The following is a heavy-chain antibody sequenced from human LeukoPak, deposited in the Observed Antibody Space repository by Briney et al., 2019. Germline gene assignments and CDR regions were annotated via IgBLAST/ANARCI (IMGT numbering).Heavy chain of an antibody. Sequence: PGGSLRLSCAASGFTFSSYEMNWVRQAPGKGLEWVTSISSSSYIYYADSVRGRFTISRDNAKNSLYLQTNRLRAEDTAVYYCARANFDSSSSSAFDIWGQGTMVTVSS. D-gene: IGHD6-6*01. CDR1: GFTFSSYE. V-gene: IGHV3-21*01. CDR3: ARANFDSSSSSAFDI. CDR2: ISSSSYI. J-gene: IGHJ3*02.